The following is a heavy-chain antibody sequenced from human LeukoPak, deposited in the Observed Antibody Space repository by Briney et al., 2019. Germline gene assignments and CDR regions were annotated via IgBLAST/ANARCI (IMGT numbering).Heavy chain of an antibody. J-gene: IGHJ4*02. D-gene: IGHD2-8*01. CDR1: GFTFSSYE. CDR3: ASLVVMGAGLVY. CDR2: ISSSGSTI. Sequence: PGGSLRLSCAASGFTFSSYEMNWVRQAPGKGLEWVSYISSSGSTIYYADSVKGRFTISRDNAKNSLYLQMNSLRAEDTAVYYCASLVVMGAGLVYWGQGTLVTVSS. V-gene: IGHV3-48*03.